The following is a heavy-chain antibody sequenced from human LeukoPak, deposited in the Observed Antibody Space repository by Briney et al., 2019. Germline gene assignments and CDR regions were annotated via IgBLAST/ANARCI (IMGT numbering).Heavy chain of an antibody. CDR3: AKDRSATVVTPVDY. V-gene: IGHV3-30*18. CDR1: GFTFSSYD. J-gene: IGHJ4*02. D-gene: IGHD4-23*01. CDR2: ISYDGSNK. Sequence: GGSLRLSCAASGFTFSSYDMHWVRQAPGKGLEWVAVISYDGSNKYYADSVKGRFTISRDNSKNTLYLQMNSLRAEDTAVYYCAKDRSATVVTPVDYWGQGTLVTVSS.